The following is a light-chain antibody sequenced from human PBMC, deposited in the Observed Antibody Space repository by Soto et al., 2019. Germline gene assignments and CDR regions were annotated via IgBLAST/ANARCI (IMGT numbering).Light chain of an antibody. CDR1: QSVSSY. Sequence: EIVLTQSPATLSLSPGERATLSCRASQSVSSYLAWYQQKPGQAPRLLIYGASTRATGIPARFSGSGSGTEFTLTISSLQSEDFAVYYCQQHNNWPWTFGQGTKVDI. J-gene: IGKJ1*01. V-gene: IGKV3D-15*01. CDR2: GAS. CDR3: QQHNNWPWT.